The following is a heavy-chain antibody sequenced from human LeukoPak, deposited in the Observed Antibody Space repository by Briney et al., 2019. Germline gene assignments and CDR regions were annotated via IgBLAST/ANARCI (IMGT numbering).Heavy chain of an antibody. CDR2: IYYSGST. D-gene: IGHD2-15*01. J-gene: IGHJ4*02. Sequence: SETLSLTCTVSGGSISSSSYYWGWIRQPPGKGLEWIGSIYYSGSTYYNPSLKSRVTISVDTSKNQFSLKLSSVTAADTAVYYCARHAGAKDIVVVVAATEFDYWGQGTLVTVSS. CDR3: ARHAGAKDIVVVVAATEFDY. V-gene: IGHV4-39*01. CDR1: GGSISSSSYY.